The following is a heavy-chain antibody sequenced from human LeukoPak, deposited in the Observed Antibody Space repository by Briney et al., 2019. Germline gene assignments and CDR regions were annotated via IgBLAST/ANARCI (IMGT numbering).Heavy chain of an antibody. J-gene: IGHJ5*02. CDR1: GDSISSYY. CDR2: IYSSGST. Sequence: SETLSLTCTVSGDSISSYYWSWIRQPPGKGLGWIGDIYSSGSTKYNPSLKSRVTISVDTSKNQFSLRLSSVTAADTAVYSRARVRFNHVADIVAVPAAIWFVPWGQGTLVTVSS. V-gene: IGHV4-59*01. D-gene: IGHD2-2*01. CDR3: ARVRFNHVADIVAVPAAIWFVP.